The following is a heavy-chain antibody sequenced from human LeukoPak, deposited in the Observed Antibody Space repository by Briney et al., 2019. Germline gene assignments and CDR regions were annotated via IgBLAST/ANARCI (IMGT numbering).Heavy chain of an antibody. CDR3: ARDPLTLYYYYMDV. Sequence: PGGSLRLSCAASGFTFSSHWMSWVRQVPGKGLEWVAKIKQDGSEKYYVDSVEGRFTISRDNAKNSLYLQMSSLRAEDTAVYYCARDPLTLYYYYMDVWGKGTTVTVSS. CDR2: IKQDGSEK. J-gene: IGHJ6*03. CDR1: GFTFSSHW. V-gene: IGHV3-7*01. D-gene: IGHD3-9*01.